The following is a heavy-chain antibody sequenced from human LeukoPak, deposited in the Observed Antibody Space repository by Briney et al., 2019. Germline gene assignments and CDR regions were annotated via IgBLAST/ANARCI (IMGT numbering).Heavy chain of an antibody. CDR2: INGDGSTI. CDR3: ARDRGPAVMDY. CDR1: RFTFSSNW. D-gene: IGHD2-2*03. J-gene: IGHJ4*02. Sequence: GWSLTLTCPSSRFTFSSNWIHCVRHAPGKRLVWVSRINGDGSTINYADSVKGRFTISRDNAKNTLYLQMNSLRAEDTAVYYCARDRGPAVMDYWGQGTLVTVSS. V-gene: IGHV3-74*01.